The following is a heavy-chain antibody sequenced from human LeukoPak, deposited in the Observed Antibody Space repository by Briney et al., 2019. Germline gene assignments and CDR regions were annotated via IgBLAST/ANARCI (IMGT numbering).Heavy chain of an antibody. Sequence: SETLSLTCTVSGGSIGTYHWSWVRQPPGKGLEWIGYIFDSGSPNYRPALRSRVTISLATSKNQLSLRLKSATAADTAIYYCARHDENGYYFFDIWGQGTLVTVSS. V-gene: IGHV4-59*08. CDR3: ARHDENGYYFFDI. CDR2: IFDSGSP. J-gene: IGHJ4*02. CDR1: GGSIGTYH. D-gene: IGHD5-24*01.